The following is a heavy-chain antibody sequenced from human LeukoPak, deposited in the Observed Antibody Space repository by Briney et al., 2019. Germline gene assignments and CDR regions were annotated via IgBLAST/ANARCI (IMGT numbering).Heavy chain of an antibody. Sequence: GASVKVSCKASGYTFTTYGISWVRQAPGQGLEWMGWISTYNGNTNYAQKLQGRLTMTTDTSTSKAYMELRSLRSDDTAVYYCARAEQWLPRGVDYWGQGTLVTVSS. CDR1: GYTFTTYG. CDR3: ARAEQWLPRGVDY. D-gene: IGHD6-19*01. V-gene: IGHV1-18*04. J-gene: IGHJ4*02. CDR2: ISTYNGNT.